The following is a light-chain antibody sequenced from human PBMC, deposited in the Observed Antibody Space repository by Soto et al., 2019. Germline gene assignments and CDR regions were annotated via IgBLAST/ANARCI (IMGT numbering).Light chain of an antibody. CDR3: QQRSNWPLIT. J-gene: IGKJ5*01. CDR2: GVS. Sequence: EIEWTQSPGTLSLSPGERATLSCRASQRLASDYLAWYQQRPGQAPRLLLYGVSSRATGIPDRFGGSGSGTDFTLTISRLEPGDFAVYYCQQRSNWPLITFGQGTRLEIK. V-gene: IGKV3D-20*02. CDR1: QRLASDY.